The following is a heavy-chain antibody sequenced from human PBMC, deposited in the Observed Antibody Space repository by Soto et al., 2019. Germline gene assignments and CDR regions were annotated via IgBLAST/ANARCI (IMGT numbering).Heavy chain of an antibody. CDR2: IYSGGST. D-gene: IGHD2-2*01. CDR1: GGFVNSGTHS. J-gene: IGHJ6*02. CDR3: AREHQMGYSYYYTLDV. Sequence: SETLSLTCTVSGGFVNSGTHSWSWIRQTPGKRLEWIGFIYSGGSTKNPSLRSRVTMSVDTSKNQFSLSLYSVTAADTAVYYCAREHQMGYSYYYTLDVWGQGTTVTVSS. V-gene: IGHV4-61*01.